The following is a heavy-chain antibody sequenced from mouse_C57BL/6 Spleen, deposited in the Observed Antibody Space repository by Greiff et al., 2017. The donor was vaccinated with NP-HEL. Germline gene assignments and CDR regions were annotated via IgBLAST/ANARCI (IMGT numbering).Heavy chain of an antibody. Sequence: QVQLQQSGPGLVQPSQSLSITCTVSGFSLTSYGVHWVRQSPGKGLEWLGVIWSGGSTDYNAAFISRLSISKDNSKSQVFFKMNSLQADDTAIYYCARNMITTVVAAETYYAMDYWGQGTSVTVSS. V-gene: IGHV2-2*01. CDR3: ARNMITTVVAAETYYAMDY. CDR1: GFSLTSYG. CDR2: IWSGGST. D-gene: IGHD1-1*01. J-gene: IGHJ4*01.